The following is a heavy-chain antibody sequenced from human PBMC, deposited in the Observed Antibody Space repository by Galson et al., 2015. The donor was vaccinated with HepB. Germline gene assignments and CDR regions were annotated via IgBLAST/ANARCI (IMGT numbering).Heavy chain of an antibody. Sequence: CAISGDSVSSNSAAWNWIRQSPSRGLEWLGRTYYRSKWYNDYAVSVKSRITINPDTSKNQFSLQLNSVTLEDTAVYYCARELGYCSSTSCYILETYYYYGMDVWGQGTTVTVSS. CDR2: TYYRSKWYN. CDR3: ARELGYCSSTSCYILETYYYYGMDV. V-gene: IGHV6-1*01. J-gene: IGHJ6*02. D-gene: IGHD2-2*02. CDR1: GDSVSSNSAA.